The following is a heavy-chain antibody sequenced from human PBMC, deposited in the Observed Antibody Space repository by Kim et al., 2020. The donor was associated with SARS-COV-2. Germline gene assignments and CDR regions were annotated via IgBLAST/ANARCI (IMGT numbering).Heavy chain of an antibody. CDR3: ARNLVGDRDMVP. CDR1: GFTFSSHL. CDR2: ISYEGSTK. V-gene: IGHV3-30*03. D-gene: IGHD1-26*01. J-gene: IGHJ5*02. Sequence: GGSLRLSCAASGFTFSSHLMNWVRQAPGKGLEWVALISYEGSTKKYKESVKGRFTISRDNSKNALYLQMNSLRLEDTAVYYCARNLVGDRDMVPWGQGTLVTVSS.